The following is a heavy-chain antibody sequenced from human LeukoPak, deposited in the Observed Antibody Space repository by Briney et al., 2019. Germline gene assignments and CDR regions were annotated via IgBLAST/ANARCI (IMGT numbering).Heavy chain of an antibody. D-gene: IGHD2-15*01. J-gene: IGHJ4*03. CDR1: GGSISSYY. CDR3: AREVVAANLFDY. V-gene: IGHV4-59*01. CDR2: IYYSGST. Sequence: SETLSLTCTVSGGSISSYYWSWIRQPPGKGLEWIGYIYYSGSTNYNPSLKSRVTISVDTSKNQFSLKLSSVTAADTAVYYCAREVVAANLFDYWGQGTMVTVSS.